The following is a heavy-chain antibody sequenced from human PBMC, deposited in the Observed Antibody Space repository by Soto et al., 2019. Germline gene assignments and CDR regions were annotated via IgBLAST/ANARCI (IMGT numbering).Heavy chain of an antibody. Sequence: SSETLSLTCAVYGGSFSGYYWSWIRQPPGKGLEWIGEINHSGSTNYNPSLKSRVTISVDTSKNQFSLKLSSVTAADTAVYYCARGAYDFWSGYYYYYGMDVWGQGTTVTVSS. V-gene: IGHV4-34*01. CDR2: INHSGST. CDR3: ARGAYDFWSGYYYYYGMDV. CDR1: GGSFSGYY. J-gene: IGHJ6*02. D-gene: IGHD3-3*01.